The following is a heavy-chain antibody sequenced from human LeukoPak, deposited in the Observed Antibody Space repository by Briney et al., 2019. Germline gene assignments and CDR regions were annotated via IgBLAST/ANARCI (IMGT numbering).Heavy chain of an antibody. CDR1: GGCISSYH. Sequence: SETLSLTCTVSGGCISSYHWSWIRQPPGKGLEWIGHIYYSGSTNYNPSLKSRVTISVDTSKSQFSLKLSSVTAADTAVYYCARLGGYGYFDYWGQGTLVTVSS. CDR3: ARLGGYGYFDY. D-gene: IGHD5-12*01. CDR2: IYYSGST. J-gene: IGHJ4*02. V-gene: IGHV4-59*01.